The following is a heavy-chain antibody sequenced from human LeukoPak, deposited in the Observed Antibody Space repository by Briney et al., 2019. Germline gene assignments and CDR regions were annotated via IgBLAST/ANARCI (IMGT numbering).Heavy chain of an antibody. CDR3: ARVSPNYYDSSGYQGFDY. J-gene: IGHJ4*02. Sequence: SETLSLTCTVSGGSISSYYWSWIRQPPGKGLEWIGYIYYSGSTNYNPSLKSRVTISVDTSENRFSLKLSSVTAADTAVYYCARVSPNYYDSSGYQGFDYWGQGTLVTVSS. V-gene: IGHV4-59*01. CDR2: IYYSGST. CDR1: GGSISSYY. D-gene: IGHD3-22*01.